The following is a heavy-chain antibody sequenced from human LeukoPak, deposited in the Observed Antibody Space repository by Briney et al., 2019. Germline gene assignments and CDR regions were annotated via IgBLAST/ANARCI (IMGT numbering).Heavy chain of an antibody. Sequence: GGSLRLSCAASGFTFSSDGMRWVRQAPGKGLEWVAVIWYDGSNKYYAESVKGRFTISRDNSKNTLYLQMNSLRDEDTAVYYCARDQGSSGQYYFDYWGQGALVTVSS. J-gene: IGHJ4*02. V-gene: IGHV3-33*01. CDR3: ARDQGSSGQYYFDY. CDR1: GFTFSSDG. CDR2: IWYDGSNK. D-gene: IGHD3-22*01.